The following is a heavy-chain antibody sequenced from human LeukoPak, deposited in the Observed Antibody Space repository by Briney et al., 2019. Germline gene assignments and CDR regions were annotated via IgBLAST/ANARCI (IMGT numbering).Heavy chain of an antibody. J-gene: IGHJ3*02. V-gene: IGHV3-30*04. D-gene: IGHD6-13*01. CDR3: AWGGSSSWPAEAYDI. CDR1: GFTFTTYA. Sequence: GGSLRLSCAASGFTFTTYAIHWVRQAPGKGLEWVAVISYDGGKQFYADSVKDRFTISRDNSRNTLFLQMNSLRVEDTAIYYCAWGGSSSWPAEAYDIWGQGTKVIVFS. CDR2: ISYDGGKQ.